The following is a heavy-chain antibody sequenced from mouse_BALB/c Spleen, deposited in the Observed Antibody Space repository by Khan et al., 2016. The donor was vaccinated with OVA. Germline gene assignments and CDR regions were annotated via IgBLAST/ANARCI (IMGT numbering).Heavy chain of an antibody. J-gene: IGHJ3*01. V-gene: IGHV5-6-5*01. CDR1: GFTFSNYA. Sequence: EVELLESGGDLVKPGGSLKLSCAASGFTFSNYAMPWVRQTPEKRLEWVASISSCGTTNFKDSVKCRFNNSRDNGKKNLNRQMSSLWSDDTAMYYCAKDYWFTYWGQGTLVTVSA. CDR3: AKDYWFTY. CDR2: ISSCGTT.